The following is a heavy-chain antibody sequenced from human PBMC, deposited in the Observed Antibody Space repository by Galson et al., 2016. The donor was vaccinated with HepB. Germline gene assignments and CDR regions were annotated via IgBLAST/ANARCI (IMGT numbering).Heavy chain of an antibody. J-gene: IGHJ4*02. CDR2: IIPIFGPP. CDR3: ARMTGSGSYSYYFDY. V-gene: IGHV1-69*13. Sequence: SVKVSCKASGGTFSSYPITWVRQAPGQGLEWMGGIIPIFGPPSYAQRFQGRVTITADESTSTADMELRSLRSEDTAVYYCARMTGSGSYSYYFDYWGQGTLVTVSS. D-gene: IGHD1-26*01. CDR1: GGTFSSYP.